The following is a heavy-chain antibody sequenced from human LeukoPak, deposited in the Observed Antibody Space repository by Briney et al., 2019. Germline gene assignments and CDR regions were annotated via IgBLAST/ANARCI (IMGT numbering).Heavy chain of an antibody. CDR1: GDSIRSYH. J-gene: IGHJ4*02. CDR2: LYNSGST. Sequence: SETLSLTCTVSGDSIRSYHWSWIRQPPGKGLEWLGHLYNSGSTNYNPSLKSRLTISVDTSNNQFSLKLSSVTAADTAVYYCARIALYDSSGYHFDSWGQGTLVTVSS. CDR3: ARIALYDSSGYHFDS. V-gene: IGHV4-59*01. D-gene: IGHD3-22*01.